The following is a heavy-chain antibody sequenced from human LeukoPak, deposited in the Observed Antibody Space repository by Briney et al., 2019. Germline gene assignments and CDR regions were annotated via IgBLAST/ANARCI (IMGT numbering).Heavy chain of an antibody. V-gene: IGHV3-7*01. Sequence: PGGSLRLSCVVSGFTFSAYWMTWVRQAPGKGLEWVANIKPDGSEEYYVDSVRGRFTISRDNTKNSLYLQMNSLRAEDTAVYYCARARIDYWGQGTLVTVSS. J-gene: IGHJ4*02. CDR3: ARARIDY. CDR1: GFTFSAYW. CDR2: IKPDGSEE.